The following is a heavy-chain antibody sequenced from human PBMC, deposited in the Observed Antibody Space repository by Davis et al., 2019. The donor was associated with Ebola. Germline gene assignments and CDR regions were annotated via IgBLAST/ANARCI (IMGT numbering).Heavy chain of an antibody. J-gene: IGHJ4*02. CDR2: ISYDGSHE. D-gene: IGHD1-26*01. CDR3: ARRPLSGSYYFDY. V-gene: IGHV3-30-3*01. CDR1: KFTFSSYA. Sequence: GESLKISCAASKFTFSSYAMHWVRQAPGKGLEWVAVISYDGSHEYYADSVKGRFTISRDNSKNTLYLQMNSLRAEDTAVYYCARRPLSGSYYFDYWSQGTLVTVSS.